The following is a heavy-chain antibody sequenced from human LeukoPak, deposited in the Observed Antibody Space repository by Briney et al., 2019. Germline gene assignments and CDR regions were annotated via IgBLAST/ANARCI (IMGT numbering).Heavy chain of an antibody. Sequence: SETLSLTCTVSGGSISSSSYFWAWVRQPPGKGMEWIGSIYYSGNVYYNPSLKSRVAISVDTSKNQFSLNLFSVTAADTAVYYCARHGNIVIVPAALGFDSWGQGTLVTVSS. D-gene: IGHD2-2*01. CDR3: ARHGNIVIVPAALGFDS. CDR1: GGSISSSSYF. J-gene: IGHJ4*02. V-gene: IGHV4-39*01. CDR2: IYYSGNV.